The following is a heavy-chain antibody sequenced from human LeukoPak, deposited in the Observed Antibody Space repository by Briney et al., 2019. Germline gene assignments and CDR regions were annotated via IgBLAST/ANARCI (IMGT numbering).Heavy chain of an antibody. CDR1: VGSISGHY. J-gene: IGHJ3*02. CDR2: VHYTGTT. CDR3: ARLLNNDNAGDADTFDM. D-gene: IGHD2-21*01. Sequence: SETLSLTCTVPVGSISGHYWSWIRQPPGKGLEWVAFVHYTGTTRYNPSPQSRVTISADKSKNQFSLKLTSVTAADAAVYYCARLLNNDNAGDADTFDMWGQGTMVTVSS. V-gene: IGHV4-59*11.